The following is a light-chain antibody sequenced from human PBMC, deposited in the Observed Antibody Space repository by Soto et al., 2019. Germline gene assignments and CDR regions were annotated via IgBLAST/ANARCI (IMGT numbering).Light chain of an antibody. CDR1: SSNIGNKY. Sequence: QSVLTQPPSVSVALGQKVTISCSGTSSNIGNKYVSWYQQLPGTAPKLLIYENNKRPSGIPDRFSGSKSGTSATLDITGLQTGDEADYYCGTWDSSLSGGVFGGGTKLTVL. CDR2: ENN. V-gene: IGLV1-51*02. J-gene: IGLJ2*01. CDR3: GTWDSSLSGGV.